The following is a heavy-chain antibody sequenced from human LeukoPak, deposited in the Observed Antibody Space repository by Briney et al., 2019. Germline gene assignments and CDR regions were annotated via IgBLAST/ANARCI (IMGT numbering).Heavy chain of an antibody. CDR2: ISGSGDST. CDR3: AKTYYSSRAHYYYYYYMDV. Sequence: PGGSLRLSCAASGFTFSSYWMSWVRQAPGKGLEWVSGISGSGDSTFYADSVKGRFTISRDNSKNTRYLQMNSLRAEDTAVYYCAKTYYSSRAHYYYYYYMDVWGKGTTVTISS. J-gene: IGHJ6*03. V-gene: IGHV3-23*01. D-gene: IGHD3-10*01. CDR1: GFTFSSYW.